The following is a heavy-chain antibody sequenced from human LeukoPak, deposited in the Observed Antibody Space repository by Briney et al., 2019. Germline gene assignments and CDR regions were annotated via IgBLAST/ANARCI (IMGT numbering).Heavy chain of an antibody. CDR1: GYSISSGYY. Sequence: ETLSLTCTVSGYSISSGYYWGWVRPAPGKGLEWVSYISSSSSTIYYADSVKGRFTISRDNAKNSLYLQMNSLRAEDTAVYYCARDLGQHSQWELPSHFDYWGQGTLVTVSS. CDR2: ISSSSSTI. CDR3: ARDLGQHSQWELPSHFDY. V-gene: IGHV3-48*01. D-gene: IGHD1-26*01. J-gene: IGHJ4*02.